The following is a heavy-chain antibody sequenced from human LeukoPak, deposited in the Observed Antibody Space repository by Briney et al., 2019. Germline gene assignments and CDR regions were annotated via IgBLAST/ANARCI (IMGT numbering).Heavy chain of an antibody. J-gene: IGHJ4*02. Sequence: KPSETLSLTCAVYGGSFSGYYWSWIRQPPGKGLEWIGEINHSGSTNYNPSLKSRVTISVDTSKNQFSLKLSSVTAADTAVYYCARARTTAFPSFDYWGQGTLVTVSS. CDR2: INHSGST. D-gene: IGHD4-11*01. CDR3: ARARTTAFPSFDY. CDR1: GGSFSGYY. V-gene: IGHV4-34*01.